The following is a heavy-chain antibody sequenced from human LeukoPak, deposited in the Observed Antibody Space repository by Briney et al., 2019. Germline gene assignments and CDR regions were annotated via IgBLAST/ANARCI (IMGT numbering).Heavy chain of an antibody. CDR1: GGSFSGYY. V-gene: IGHV4-34*01. D-gene: IGHD6-6*01. Sequence: SETLSLTCAVYGGSFSGYYWSWIRQPPGKGLEWIGEINHSGSTNYNPSLKSRVTISVDTSKNQFSLKLSSVTAADTAVYYCARVVHYYYYMDVWGKGTTVTVPS. CDR3: ARVVHYYYYMDV. CDR2: INHSGST. J-gene: IGHJ6*03.